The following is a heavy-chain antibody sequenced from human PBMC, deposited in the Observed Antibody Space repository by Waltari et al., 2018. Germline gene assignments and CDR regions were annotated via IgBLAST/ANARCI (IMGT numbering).Heavy chain of an antibody. CDR2: IYHSGST. J-gene: IGHJ3*02. Sequence: QVQLQESGPGLVKPSETLSLTCTVSGYSISSGYYWGWIRQPPGKGLEWIGSIYHSGSTYYNPSLKSRVTISVDTSKNQFSLKLSSVTAADTAVYYCARITGTTLDAFDIWGQGTMVTVSS. D-gene: IGHD1-7*01. CDR1: GYSISSGYY. V-gene: IGHV4-38-2*02. CDR3: ARITGTTLDAFDI.